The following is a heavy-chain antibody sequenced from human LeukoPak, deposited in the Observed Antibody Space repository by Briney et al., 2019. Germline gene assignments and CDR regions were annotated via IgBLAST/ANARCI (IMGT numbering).Heavy chain of an antibody. CDR3: ARDLGHIVVVIAHDY. CDR2: INPNSGGT. D-gene: IGHD2-21*01. CDR1: GYTFTGYY. J-gene: IGHJ4*02. Sequence: ASVKVSCKASGYTFTGYYMHWVRQAPGQGLEWMGWINPNSGGTNYAQKFQGGVTMTRDTSISTAYMELSRLRSDDTAVYYCARDLGHIVVVIAHDYWGPGTLVTVSS. V-gene: IGHV1-2*02.